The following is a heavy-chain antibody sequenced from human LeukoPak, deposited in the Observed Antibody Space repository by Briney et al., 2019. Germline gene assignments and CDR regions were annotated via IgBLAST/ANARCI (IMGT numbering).Heavy chain of an antibody. CDR1: GFTFSGYG. D-gene: IGHD6-19*01. CDR2: ISSSLSTI. CDR3: ARGVGSSSGWYHLDP. J-gene: IGHJ5*02. V-gene: IGHV3-48*02. Sequence: GGSLRLSCAASGFTFSGYGMNWVRQAPGKGLEWISYISSSLSTIYYADSVKGRFTISRDNAKNSLYLQMNSLRDEDTAVYYCARGVGSSSGWYHLDPWGQGTLVTVSS.